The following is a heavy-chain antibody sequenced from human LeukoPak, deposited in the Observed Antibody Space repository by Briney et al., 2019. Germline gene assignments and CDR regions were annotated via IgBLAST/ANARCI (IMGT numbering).Heavy chain of an antibody. Sequence: GGSLRLSCAASGFTFRNYVIHWVRQAPGKGLEWVAVTSSDLNVKLYADSVKGRFTISRDNSKNTLYLQMNSLRAEDTAVYYCATGEGFYGDYEYYYGMDVWGQGTTVTVSS. V-gene: IGHV3-30-3*01. CDR3: ATGEGFYGDYEYYYGMDV. CDR1: GFTFRNYV. J-gene: IGHJ6*02. D-gene: IGHD4-17*01. CDR2: TSSDLNVK.